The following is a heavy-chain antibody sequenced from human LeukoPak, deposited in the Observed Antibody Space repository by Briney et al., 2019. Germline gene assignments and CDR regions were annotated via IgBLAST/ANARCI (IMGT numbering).Heavy chain of an antibody. Sequence: GESLEISFKGSGSRFTTYWIGWVRQMPGKGMEWMGIIYPGDSDTRYSPSFQGQVTMSADKSITTAYLQWSSLKASDTAMYYCARPRVGATTAIDYWGQGTLVTVSS. J-gene: IGHJ4*02. CDR1: GSRFTTYW. D-gene: IGHD1-26*01. V-gene: IGHV5-51*01. CDR3: ARPRVGATTAIDY. CDR2: IYPGDSDT.